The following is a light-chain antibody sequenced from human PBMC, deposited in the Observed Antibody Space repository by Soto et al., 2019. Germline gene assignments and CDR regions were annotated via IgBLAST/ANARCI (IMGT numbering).Light chain of an antibody. J-gene: IGKJ1*01. V-gene: IGKV1-27*01. CDR1: QGISNY. CDR3: QKYNSALTWT. Sequence: DIQMTQSPSSLSASVGDRVTITCRASQGISNYLAWYQQKPGKVPKLLIYAASTLQSGVPSRFSGSGSGTDFTLTISSLQPEDVATYYCQKYNSALTWTFVQGTKVEIK. CDR2: AAS.